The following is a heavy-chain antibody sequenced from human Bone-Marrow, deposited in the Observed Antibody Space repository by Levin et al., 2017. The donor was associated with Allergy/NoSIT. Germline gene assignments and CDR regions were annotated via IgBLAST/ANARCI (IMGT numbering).Heavy chain of an antibody. CDR1: GFTFSSYT. CDR3: ARDRVEVAGDDVFYI. CDR2: ISTSSSSI. J-gene: IGHJ3*02. Sequence: GGSLRLSCAAPGFTFSSYTMNWVRQAPGKGLEWVSYISTSSSSIYYADSVKGRFTISRDNAKNSLYLQMNSLRADDPAVYYCARDRVEVAGDDVFYIWGQGTTVTVSS. D-gene: IGHD6-19*01. V-gene: IGHV3-48*01.